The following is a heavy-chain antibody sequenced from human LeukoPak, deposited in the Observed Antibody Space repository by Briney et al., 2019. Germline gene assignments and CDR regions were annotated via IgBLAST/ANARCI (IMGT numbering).Heavy chain of an antibody. Sequence: SETLSLTCAVFGGSFSGYYWNWIRQPPGKGLEWIGGIDHSGNTHYNPSLKNRVTISADTSKNEFSLKLSSVTATDTAVYYCARVPHSVEGSMKAVFIHYFDYWGQGSLVTVSS. J-gene: IGHJ4*02. D-gene: IGHD3-22*01. V-gene: IGHV4-34*01. CDR1: GGSFSGYY. CDR2: IDHSGNT. CDR3: ARVPHSVEGSMKAVFIHYFDY.